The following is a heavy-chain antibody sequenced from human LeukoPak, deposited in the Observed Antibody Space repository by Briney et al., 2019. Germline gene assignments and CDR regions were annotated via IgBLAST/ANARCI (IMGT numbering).Heavy chain of an antibody. CDR1: GFTFSTYS. D-gene: IGHD6-19*01. V-gene: IGHV3-23*01. J-gene: IGHJ4*02. CDR3: TKDVVPDSGWDLDY. CDR2: IYPNGGST. Sequence: GEPPRLSCAASGFTFSTYSMTWVRQGPGKGLEWVSSIYPNGGSTFYADSVKGRFTISRDNSKNTLYLQMSSLRTEDTAIYYCTKDVVPDSGWDLDYWGQGTLVTVSS.